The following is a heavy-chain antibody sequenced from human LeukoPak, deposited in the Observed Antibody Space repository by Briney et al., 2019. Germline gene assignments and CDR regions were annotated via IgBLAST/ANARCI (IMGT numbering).Heavy chain of an antibody. CDR1: GFTFGDYA. J-gene: IGHJ4*02. D-gene: IGHD3-22*01. Sequence: GRSLRLSCTASGFTFGDYAMSWVRQAPGKGLEWVGFIRSKAYGGTTENAASVKGRFIISRDDSKSIAYLQMNSLKTEDTAVYYCTRTGYYYDGGYFDYWGQGTLVTVSS. V-gene: IGHV3-49*04. CDR3: TRTGYYYDGGYFDY. CDR2: IRSKAYGGTT.